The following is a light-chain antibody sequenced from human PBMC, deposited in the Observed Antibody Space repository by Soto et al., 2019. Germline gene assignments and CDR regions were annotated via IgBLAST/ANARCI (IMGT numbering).Light chain of an antibody. Sequence: EIVMTQSPATLSVSPGERATLSCRASQSVSSKLAWYQQKPGQSPRLLIYGASTRATGIPARFSGSGSGTEFTLTISSLRSEDFAVYYCQQYNSWPLVFGGGTKVEIK. CDR2: GAS. J-gene: IGKJ4*01. CDR3: QQYNSWPLV. CDR1: QSVSSK. V-gene: IGKV3-15*01.